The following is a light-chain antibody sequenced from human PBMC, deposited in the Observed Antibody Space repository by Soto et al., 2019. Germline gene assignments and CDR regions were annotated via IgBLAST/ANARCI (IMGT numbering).Light chain of an antibody. V-gene: IGKV1-5*01. CDR1: QSISSW. Sequence: DIQMTQSPSTLSASVGDRVTITCRASQSISSWLAWDQQKPGKAPKLLIYDASSLESGVPSRFSGSGSGTEFTLTISSLQPDDFATYYCQQYNSYSCTFGQGTKLEIK. J-gene: IGKJ2*02. CDR3: QQYNSYSCT. CDR2: DAS.